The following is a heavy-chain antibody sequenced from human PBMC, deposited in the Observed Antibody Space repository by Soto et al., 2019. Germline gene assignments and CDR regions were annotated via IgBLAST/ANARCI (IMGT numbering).Heavy chain of an antibody. Sequence: GGSLRLSCAASGFNFGNNWMHWVRQAPGKGLEWVANIKQDGSEKYYVDSVKGRFTISRDNAKNSLYLQMNSLRAEDTAVYYCARGESGYWGQGTLVTVSS. J-gene: IGHJ4*02. CDR1: GFNFGNNW. V-gene: IGHV3-7*01. CDR3: ARGESGY. CDR2: IKQDGSEK.